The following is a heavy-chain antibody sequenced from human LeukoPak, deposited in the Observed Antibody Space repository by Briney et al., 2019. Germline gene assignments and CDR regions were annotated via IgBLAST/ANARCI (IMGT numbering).Heavy chain of an antibody. D-gene: IGHD3-10*01. V-gene: IGHV3-7*01. J-gene: IGHJ4*02. CDR3: VREGLVWFERGGY. Sequence: GRSLRLSCAASGFTFSSYAMHWVRQAPGKGLEWVANIKKDASEKYYVDSVKGRFTISRDNAKSSLYLQMNSLRAEDTAVYYCVREGLVWFERGGYWGQGTLVTVSS. CDR1: GFTFSSYA. CDR2: IKKDASEK.